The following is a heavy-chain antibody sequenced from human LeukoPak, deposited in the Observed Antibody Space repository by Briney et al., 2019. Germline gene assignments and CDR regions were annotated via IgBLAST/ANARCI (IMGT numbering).Heavy chain of an antibody. J-gene: IGHJ4*02. Sequence: GGSLRLSCAASGFTFSSYAMSRVRQAPGKGLEWVSAISGSGGSTYYADSVKGRFTISRDNSKNTLYLQMNSLRAEDTAVYYCAKTPDCSSTSCYVGWEYYFDYWGQGTLVTASS. D-gene: IGHD2-2*01. CDR3: AKTPDCSSTSCYVGWEYYFDY. CDR2: ISGSGGST. V-gene: IGHV3-23*01. CDR1: GFTFSSYA.